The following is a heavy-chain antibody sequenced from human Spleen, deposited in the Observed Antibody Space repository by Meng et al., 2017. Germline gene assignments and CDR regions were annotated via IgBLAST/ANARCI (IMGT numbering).Heavy chain of an antibody. J-gene: IGHJ5*02. Sequence: GESLKISCAVSGVSFSDSDIHWVRQASGKGLEWVSVIYSGGSTYYADAVRGRFTISRDNSKNTLYLQMNSLRAEDTAVYYCARDQVAVAGTDWFDPWGQGTLVTVSS. CDR1: GVSFSDSD. V-gene: IGHV3-53*05. D-gene: IGHD6-19*01. CDR2: IYSGGST. CDR3: ARDQVAVAGTDWFDP.